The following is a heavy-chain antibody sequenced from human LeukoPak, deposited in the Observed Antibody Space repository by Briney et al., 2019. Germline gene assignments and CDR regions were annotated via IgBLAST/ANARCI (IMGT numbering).Heavy chain of an antibody. CDR1: GGSISSYY. Sequence: SETLSLTCTVSGGSISSYYWSWIRQPPGKGLEWIGYIYYSGSTNYNPSLKSRVTISVDTSKNQFSLKLSSVTAADTAVYYCARAKSGSYFPPTPDYYYYMDVWGKGTTVTVSS. J-gene: IGHJ6*03. CDR3: ARAKSGSYFPPTPDYYYYMDV. CDR2: IYYSGST. D-gene: IGHD1-26*01. V-gene: IGHV4-59*01.